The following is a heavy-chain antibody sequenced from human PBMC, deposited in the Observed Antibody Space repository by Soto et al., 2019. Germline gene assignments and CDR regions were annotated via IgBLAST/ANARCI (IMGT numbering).Heavy chain of an antibody. J-gene: IGHJ5*02. V-gene: IGHV4-30-2*01. CDR3: ARAVAPDFGTWFDP. Sequence: SESLALTCAVSVGPITSGNSSYWSWIRQPPGKGLEWIGSISHTGSTSYNPSLKSRLTMSVDKSKNQFSLRLSSVTAADMAVYYCARAVAPDFGTWFDPWGQGILVTVSS. D-gene: IGHD4-17*01. CDR2: ISHTGST. CDR1: VGPITSGNSSY.